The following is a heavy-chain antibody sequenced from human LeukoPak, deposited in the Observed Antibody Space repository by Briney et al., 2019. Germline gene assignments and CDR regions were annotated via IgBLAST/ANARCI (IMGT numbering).Heavy chain of an antibody. CDR1: GFTFSGHW. J-gene: IGHJ4*02. D-gene: IGHD1-14*01. Sequence: GESLRLSCAASGFTFSGHWMSWVRQAPGKGLEWVANINQGGSDKYYVDSVKGRFTISRDNANNLLYLQMNSLRGEDTVVYYCTRDRSRAEDDWGQGTLVTVSS. CDR3: TRDRSRAEDD. V-gene: IGHV3-7*01. CDR2: INQGGSDK.